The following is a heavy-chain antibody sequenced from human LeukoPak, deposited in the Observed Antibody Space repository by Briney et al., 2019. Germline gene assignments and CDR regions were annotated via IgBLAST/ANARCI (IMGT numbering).Heavy chain of an antibody. J-gene: IGHJ5*02. CDR1: GGSISSGGYY. CDR3: ATTGGFNYSWFDP. Sequence: PSETLSLTCTVSGGSISSGGYYWSWLRQHPGKGLEWIGYIYYSGSTYYNPSLKSRVTISVDTSKNQFSLKLSSVTAADTAVYYCATTGGFNYSWFDPWGQGTLVTVSS. CDR2: IYYSGST. V-gene: IGHV4-31*03. D-gene: IGHD4-11*01.